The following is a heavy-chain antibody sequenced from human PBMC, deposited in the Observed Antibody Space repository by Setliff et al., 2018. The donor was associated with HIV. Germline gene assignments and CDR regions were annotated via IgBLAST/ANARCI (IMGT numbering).Heavy chain of an antibody. CDR2: IIPILGTT. Sequence: ASVKVSCKSSGGTFSSNAISWVRQAPGHGLEWIGGIIPILGTTHYSQKFQDRVTITRDESTRTAYLEVNNLGSEDTAIYYCARDRGGSYADACDVWGQGTMVTV. V-gene: IGHV1-69*05. D-gene: IGHD1-26*01. J-gene: IGHJ3*01. CDR3: ARDRGGSYADACDV. CDR1: GGTFSSNA.